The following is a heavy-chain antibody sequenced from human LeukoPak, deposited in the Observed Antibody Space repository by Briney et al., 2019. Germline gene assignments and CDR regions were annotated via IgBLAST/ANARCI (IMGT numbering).Heavy chain of an antibody. D-gene: IGHD6-6*01. V-gene: IGHV4-59*08. CDR2: IYYSGST. CDR1: GGSISSYY. J-gene: IGHJ4*02. CDR3: ARRTSHFVY. Sequence: PSETLSLTCTVSGGSISSYYWSWIRQPPGKGLEWIGFIYYSGSTNYNPSLKSRVTISVDTSKNHFSLKLSSVTAADTAVYYCARRTSHFVYWGQGTLVTVSS.